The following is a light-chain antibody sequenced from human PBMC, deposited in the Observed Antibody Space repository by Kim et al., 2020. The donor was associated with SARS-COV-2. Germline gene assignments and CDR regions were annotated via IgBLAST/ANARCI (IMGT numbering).Light chain of an antibody. Sequence: EIVMTQSPATLSVSPGERATLSCRASHSVSSNLAWYQQKPGQAPRLLIYGASTRATGIPARFSGSGSGTEFTLTISSLQSEDFAVYYCHQNNNWPRTFGQGTKVDIK. V-gene: IGKV3-15*01. J-gene: IGKJ1*01. CDR3: HQNNNWPRT. CDR2: GAS. CDR1: HSVSSN.